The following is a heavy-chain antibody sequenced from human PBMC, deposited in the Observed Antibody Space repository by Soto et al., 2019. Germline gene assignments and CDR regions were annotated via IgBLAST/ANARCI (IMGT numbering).Heavy chain of an antibody. CDR1: GSTFSSYA. V-gene: IGHV3-33*01. J-gene: IGHJ4*02. CDR3: AREETGTFDR. CDR2: IWYDGSNE. Sequence: QVQLVESGGGVAQPGRSLRLSCAASGSTFSSYAMHWVRQAPGKGLEWVAAIWYDGSNEDYADSVKGRFTISRDNSKNTLFLLMNSLRVEDTAVYYCAREETGTFDRWGQGTLVTVSS. D-gene: IGHD1-1*01.